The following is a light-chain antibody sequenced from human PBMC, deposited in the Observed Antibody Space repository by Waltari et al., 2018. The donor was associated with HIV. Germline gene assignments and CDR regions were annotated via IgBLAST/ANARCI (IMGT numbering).Light chain of an antibody. V-gene: IGKV2-28*01. CDR1: QSLLHSDGVNY. CDR2: SGS. Sequence: IVMTQSPLSLPVTPGAPASISCRSSQSLLHSDGVNYLDWYLQKPGQSPQLLIYSGSVRASGVPDRVSGSGSGTDFTLKISRVEAEDEADYYCSSYTSSSTWVFGGGTK. J-gene: IGKJ4*02. CDR3: SSYTSSSTWV.